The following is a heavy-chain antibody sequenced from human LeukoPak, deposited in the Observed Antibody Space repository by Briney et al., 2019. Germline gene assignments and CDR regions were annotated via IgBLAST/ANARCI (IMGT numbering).Heavy chain of an antibody. CDR1: GFTFSGSA. D-gene: IGHD3-16*02. Sequence: GGSLRLSCAASGFTFSGSAMHWVRQASGKWLEWVGGIRSKANSYATAYAASVKGRFTISRDDSKNTAYLQMNSLKTEDTAVYYCTRLPGDYVGGSYCFASHYFDYWGQGTLVTVSS. V-gene: IGHV3-73*01. CDR3: TRLPGDYVGGSYCFASHYFDY. J-gene: IGHJ4*02. CDR2: IRSKANSYAT.